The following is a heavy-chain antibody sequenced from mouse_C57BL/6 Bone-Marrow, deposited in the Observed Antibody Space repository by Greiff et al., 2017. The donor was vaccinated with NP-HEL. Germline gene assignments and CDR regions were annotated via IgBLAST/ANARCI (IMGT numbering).Heavy chain of an antibody. J-gene: IGHJ4*01. CDR2: ISDGGSYT. D-gene: IGHD2-2*01. CDR1: GFTFSSYA. Sequence: EVQVVESGGGLVKPGGSLKLSCAASGFTFSSYAMSWVRQTPEKRLEWVATISDGGSYTYYPDNVKGRFTISRDNAKNNLYLQMSHLKSEDTAMYYCARGLWLRYYAMDYWGQGTSVTVSS. CDR3: ARGLWLRYYAMDY. V-gene: IGHV5-4*01.